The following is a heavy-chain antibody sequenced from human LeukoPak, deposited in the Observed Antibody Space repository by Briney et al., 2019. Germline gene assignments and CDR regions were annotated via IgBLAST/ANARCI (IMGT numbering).Heavy chain of an antibody. Sequence: GWSLRLSCAASGFTARSNHMSWVRQAPGKGREWVSVIYSGGSTYYADSVKGRFTISRDNSKNTLYLQMNSLRAEDTAVYYCARDPRYWGQGTLVTVSS. CDR1: GFTARSNH. CDR3: ARDPRY. V-gene: IGHV3-66*01. J-gene: IGHJ4*02. CDR2: IYSGGST.